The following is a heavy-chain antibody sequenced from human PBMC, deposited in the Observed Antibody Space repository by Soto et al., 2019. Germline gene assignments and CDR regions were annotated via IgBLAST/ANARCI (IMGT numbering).Heavy chain of an antibody. J-gene: IGHJ6*02. CDR3: ARWGCSGGSCYYYSYGMDV. CDR1: GGTFSSYA. D-gene: IGHD2-15*01. CDR2: IIPIFGTA. Sequence: QVQLVQSGAEVKKPGSSVKVSCKASGGTFSSYAISWVRQAPGQGLEWMGGIIPIFGTANYAQKFQGRVTITADECTSTAYMELSSLRSEDTAVYYCARWGCSGGSCYYYSYGMDVWGQGTTVTVSS. V-gene: IGHV1-69*12.